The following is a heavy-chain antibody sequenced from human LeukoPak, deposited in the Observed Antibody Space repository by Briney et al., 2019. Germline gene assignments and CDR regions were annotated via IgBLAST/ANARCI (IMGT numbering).Heavy chain of an antibody. D-gene: IGHD3-10*01. V-gene: IGHV4-39*07. CDR1: GGSISSSSYY. Sequence: SETLSLTCTVSGGSISSSSYYWGWIRQPPGKGLEWIGSIYYSGSTYYNPSLKSRVTISVDTSKNQFSLKLSFVTAADTAVYYCARELGDRYYYYYMDVWGKGTTVTVSS. J-gene: IGHJ6*03. CDR2: IYYSGST. CDR3: ARELGDRYYYYYMDV.